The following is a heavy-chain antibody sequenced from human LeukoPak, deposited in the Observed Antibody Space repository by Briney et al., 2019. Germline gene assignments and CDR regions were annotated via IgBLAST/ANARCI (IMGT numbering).Heavy chain of an antibody. D-gene: IGHD6-19*01. J-gene: IGHJ5*02. CDR1: GFTFSSYG. CDR3: ARGSSGWYGDWFDP. CDR2: ITSSRSTI. V-gene: IGHV3-48*04. Sequence: GGSLRLSCAGSGFTFSSYGMHWVRQAPGKGLEWLSHITSSRSTIYYAGSVKGRFTISRDNAKNSLYLQMNSLRAEDTAVYYCARGSSGWYGDWFDPWGQGTLVTVSS.